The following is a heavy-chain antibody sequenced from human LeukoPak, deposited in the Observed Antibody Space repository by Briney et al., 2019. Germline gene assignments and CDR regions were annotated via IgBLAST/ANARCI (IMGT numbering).Heavy chain of an antibody. D-gene: IGHD1-26*01. CDR1: GYNFTSYY. J-gene: IGHJ5*01. V-gene: IGHV1-46*01. Sequence: ASVKVSCKASGYNFTSYYIHWVRQAPGQGLEWMGIINPSGGSTSYAQKFQVRVTMTRDMSPSTVYMELSSLRSEDTAVYYCARQRRVGNNYFDSWGQGILVTVSS. CDR3: ARQRRVGNNYFDS. CDR2: INPSGGST.